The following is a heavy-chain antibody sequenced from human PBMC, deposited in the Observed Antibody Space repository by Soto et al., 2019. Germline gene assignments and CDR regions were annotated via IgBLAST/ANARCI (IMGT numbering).Heavy chain of an antibody. CDR3: ACRRWLQSVDY. J-gene: IGHJ4*02. CDR2: FNHSGST. V-gene: IGHV4-34*01. Sequence: QVQLQQWGAGLLKPSETLSLTCAVYGGSFSGYYWSWIRQPPGKGLEWIGEFNHSGSTNYNPSIKSRVTISVDTSKNQFSLKLSSVTAAETAVYYCACRRWLQSVDYWGQGTLVTVSS. CDR1: GGSFSGYY. D-gene: IGHD5-12*01.